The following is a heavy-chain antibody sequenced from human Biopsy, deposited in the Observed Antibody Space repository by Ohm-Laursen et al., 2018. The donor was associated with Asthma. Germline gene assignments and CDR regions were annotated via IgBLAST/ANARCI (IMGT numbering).Heavy chain of an antibody. CDR2: VSWNSGSI. Sequence: SLRLSCSASGFTFDDYAMHWVRQAPGKGLEWASGVSWNSGSIDYADPVKGRFTISRDNAKNSLYLQMNSLRGADTALYYCVKDIRLQLWGFDSWGQGTLVTVSS. D-gene: IGHD6-13*01. CDR3: VKDIRLQLWGFDS. J-gene: IGHJ4*02. CDR1: GFTFDDYA. V-gene: IGHV3-9*01.